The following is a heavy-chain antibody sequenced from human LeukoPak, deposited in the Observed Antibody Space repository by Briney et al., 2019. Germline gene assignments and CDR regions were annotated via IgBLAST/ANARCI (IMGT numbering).Heavy chain of an antibody. CDR3: TRGRNSAFDY. Sequence: SPTLSLTFVFSGDSVSINGVAWNWVRQSPSRGLEWLGRTYYGSKWSNDYALSVKSRITINPDTTKNQFSLQLNSVTPEDTAVYYCTRGRNSAFDYWGQGTLVTVSS. V-gene: IGHV6-1*01. D-gene: IGHD1-14*01. CDR2: TYYGSKWSN. J-gene: IGHJ4*02. CDR1: GDSVSINGVA.